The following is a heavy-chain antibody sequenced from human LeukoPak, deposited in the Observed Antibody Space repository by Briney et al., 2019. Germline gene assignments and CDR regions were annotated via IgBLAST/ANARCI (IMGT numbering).Heavy chain of an antibody. Sequence: GGSLRPPCAASGFSFDDYVMHWVRQAPGKGLEWVSGISWNSGSIGYADSVKGRFTISRDNAKNSLYLQMNSLRAEDTALYYCAKDIAAVAGSTFDYWGQGTLVTVSS. CDR3: AKDIAAVAGSTFDY. V-gene: IGHV3-9*01. CDR2: ISWNSGSI. J-gene: IGHJ4*02. D-gene: IGHD6-19*01. CDR1: GFSFDDYV.